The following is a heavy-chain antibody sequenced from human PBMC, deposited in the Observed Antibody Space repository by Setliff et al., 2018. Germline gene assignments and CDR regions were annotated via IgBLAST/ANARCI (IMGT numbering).Heavy chain of an antibody. CDR1: RGTFSSYG. CDR3: AREGVDIRSSTDYRYYMDV. CDR2: IIPIFGTT. D-gene: IGHD5-12*01. V-gene: IGHV1-69*05. J-gene: IGHJ6*03. Sequence: SVKVSCKASRGTFSSYGITWVRQAPGQGLEWMGGIIPIFGTTDYAQKFQGRVTIITDEFTGTAYMELSSLRTEDTAVYYCAREGVDIRSSTDYRYYMDVWGKGTTVTVSS.